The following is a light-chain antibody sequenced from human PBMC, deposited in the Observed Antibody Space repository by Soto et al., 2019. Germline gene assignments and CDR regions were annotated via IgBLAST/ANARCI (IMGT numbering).Light chain of an antibody. V-gene: IGKV1-5*03. CDR1: QTISSW. CDR3: QHYNSYSEA. CDR2: KAS. J-gene: IGKJ1*01. Sequence: DIQMTQSPSTLSGSVGDRVTITCRASQTISSWLAWYQQKPVKAPKLLIYKASTLKSGVPSRFSGSGSGTEYTLNISSLQPDDFATYYCQHYNSYSEAFGQGTKVELK.